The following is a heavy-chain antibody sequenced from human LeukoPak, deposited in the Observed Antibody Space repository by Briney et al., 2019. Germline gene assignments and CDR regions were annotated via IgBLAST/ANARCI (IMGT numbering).Heavy chain of an antibody. V-gene: IGHV1-8*02. CDR3: ARVHTAMVDY. CDR2: MNPNSGNT. D-gene: IGHD5-18*01. Sequence: ASVKVSCKASGYTFTSYYMHWVRQATGQGLEWMGWMNPNSGNTGYAQKFQGRVTMTRNTSISTAYMELSSLRSEDTAVYYCARVHTAMVDYWGQGTLVTVSS. CDR1: GYTFTSYY. J-gene: IGHJ4*02.